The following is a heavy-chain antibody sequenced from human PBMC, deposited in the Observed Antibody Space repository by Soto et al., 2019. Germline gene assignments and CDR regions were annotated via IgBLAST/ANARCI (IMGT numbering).Heavy chain of an antibody. Sequence: QVQLAESGGGLVEPGGYLRISCAASGFTFSDYDMRWIRQSPGKGLEWVSVVSSSGTTMYFADSVKGRFTISRDNAKNSLYLQMNSLRAEDTAVYYCARMGPRAARPSYWGQGTLVTVSS. J-gene: IGHJ4*02. V-gene: IGHV3-11*01. CDR3: ARMGPRAARPSY. D-gene: IGHD6-6*01. CDR1: GFTFSDYD. CDR2: VSSSGTTM.